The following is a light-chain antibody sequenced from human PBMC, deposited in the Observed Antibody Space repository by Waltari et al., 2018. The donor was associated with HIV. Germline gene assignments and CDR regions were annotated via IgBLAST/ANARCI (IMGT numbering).Light chain of an antibody. CDR3: CSYTGSYTWV. Sequence: QSALTQPRSVSGSPGQSVTISCTGTSSDFGGYNFVSWYQQHPGKAPKLVIYDVSKWPSGVPDRFSGSKSGNTASLTISGLQAEDEADYYCCSYTGSYTWVFGGGTELTVL. CDR2: DVS. V-gene: IGLV2-11*01. CDR1: SSDFGGYNF. J-gene: IGLJ3*02.